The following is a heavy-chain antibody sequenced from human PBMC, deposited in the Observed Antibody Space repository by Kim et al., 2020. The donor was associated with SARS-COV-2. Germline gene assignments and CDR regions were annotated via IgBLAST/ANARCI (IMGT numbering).Heavy chain of an antibody. J-gene: IGHJ5*02. Sequence: GGSLRLSCAASGFTFSDYYMSWIRQAPGKGLEWVSYISSSGSTIYYADSVKGRFTISRDNAKNSLYLQMNSLRAEDTAVYYCARSGITGTTPPITSWGQGTLVTVSS. CDR3: ARSGITGTTPPITS. V-gene: IGHV3-11*01. D-gene: IGHD1-20*01. CDR2: ISSSGSTI. CDR1: GFTFSDYY.